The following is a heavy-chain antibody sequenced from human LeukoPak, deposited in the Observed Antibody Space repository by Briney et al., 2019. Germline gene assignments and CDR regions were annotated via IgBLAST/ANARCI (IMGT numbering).Heavy chain of an antibody. J-gene: IGHJ4*02. CDR1: GFTFSSYV. CDR2: ISGSGDST. V-gene: IGHV3-23*01. CDR3: ARVIMVQGVSITFDY. D-gene: IGHD3-10*01. Sequence: PGGSLRLSCAASGFTFSSYVMSWVRQAPGEGLEWVSAISGSGDSTYYADSVKGRFTISRDNSKNTLYLQMNSLRAEDTAVYYCARVIMVQGVSITFDYWGQGTLVTVSS.